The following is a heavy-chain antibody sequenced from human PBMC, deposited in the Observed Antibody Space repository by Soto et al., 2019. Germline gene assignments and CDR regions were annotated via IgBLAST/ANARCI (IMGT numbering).Heavy chain of an antibody. J-gene: IGHJ4*02. Sequence: KLSETLSLTCAVFGGSFSGYFWSWVRQPPGRGLDWIGEIDHSGSTNYNPSLKSRVTISVDTSKNQFSLKLSSVTAADTAVYYCARGRHFYGIDYWGQGALVTVSS. CDR1: GGSFSGYF. V-gene: IGHV4-34*01. D-gene: IGHD3-10*01. CDR3: ARGRHFYGIDY. CDR2: IDHSGST.